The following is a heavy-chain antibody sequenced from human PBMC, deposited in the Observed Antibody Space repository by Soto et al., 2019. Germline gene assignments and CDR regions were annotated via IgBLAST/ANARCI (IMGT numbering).Heavy chain of an antibody. Sequence: EVQLVESGGGLVQPGGSLRVSCAASGFTVSSNYMSWVRQAPGKGLEWVSVIYSDGSTYYADSVKVRFTISRDNSKNMLYLQMNSLSADDTAVYYCARENSLTLSTASYWGQGTLVTVSS. V-gene: IGHV3-66*01. J-gene: IGHJ4*02. CDR3: ARENSLTLSTASY. D-gene: IGHD5-18*01. CDR2: IYSDGST. CDR1: GFTVSSNY.